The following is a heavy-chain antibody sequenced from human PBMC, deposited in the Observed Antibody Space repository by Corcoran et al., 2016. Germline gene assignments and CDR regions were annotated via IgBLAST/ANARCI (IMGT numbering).Heavy chain of an antibody. CDR2: IAWDGDK. Sequence: QVTLRESGPALVKPTQTLTLTCTFSGFSLTTNGLCVSWIRQPPGQALEWLALIAWDGDKYYSTSLKPRLTISRGTSKNQVVLTMTNMDPLDTATYYWARTTSVDNWFDPWGQGTLVTVSS. J-gene: IGHJ5*02. CDR3: ARTTSVDNWFDP. CDR1: GFSLTTNGLC. V-gene: IGHV2-70*01. D-gene: IGHD3-10*01.